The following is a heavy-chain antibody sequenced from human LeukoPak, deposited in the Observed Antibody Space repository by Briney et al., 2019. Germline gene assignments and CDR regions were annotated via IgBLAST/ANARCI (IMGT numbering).Heavy chain of an antibody. CDR3: ARVQSFSSSWYGVDY. CDR1: GSSISAYY. J-gene: IGHJ4*02. Sequence: SETLSLTCTVSGSSISAYYWTWIRRPAGRGLEWIGRIYTSDNTDYNPSLKSRVTMSVDTSKNQFSLKLSSVTAADTAVYYCARVQSFSSSWYGVDYWGQGTLVTVSS. D-gene: IGHD6-13*01. CDR2: IYTSDNT. V-gene: IGHV4-4*07.